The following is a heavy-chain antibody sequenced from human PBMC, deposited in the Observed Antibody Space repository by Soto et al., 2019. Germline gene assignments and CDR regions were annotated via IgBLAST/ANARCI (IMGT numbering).Heavy chain of an antibody. CDR3: AREGRGSTDY. D-gene: IGHD3-10*01. V-gene: IGHV4-4*07. CDR2: IYTSGST. CDR1: GGSISSYY. J-gene: IGHJ4*02. Sequence: QVQLQESGPGLVKPSETLSLTCTVSGGSISSYYWSWIRQPAGKGLEWIGRIYTSGSTNYNPSLKGRGPMAVGTVQDPFPLKLSSVTAADTAVYYCAREGRGSTDYWGQGTLVTVSS.